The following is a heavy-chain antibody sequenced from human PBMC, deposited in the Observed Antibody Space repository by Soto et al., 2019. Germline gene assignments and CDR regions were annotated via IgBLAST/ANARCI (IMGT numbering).Heavy chain of an antibody. CDR2: ISRSSSYT. V-gene: IGHV3-11*06. Sequence: VGSLRLSCAASGFTFSDYYMSWIRQAPGKGLEWVACISRSSSYTNYAASVKGRFTISRANSNNTLYLQMNSLRVEDTAVYYCAREAGYQLLGQQLQDYWGQGTLVTVSS. D-gene: IGHD6-13*01. CDR3: AREAGYQLLGQQLQDY. J-gene: IGHJ4*02. CDR1: GFTFSDYY.